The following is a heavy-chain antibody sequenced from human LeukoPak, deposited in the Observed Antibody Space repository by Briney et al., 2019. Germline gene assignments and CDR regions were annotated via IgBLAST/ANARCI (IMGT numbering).Heavy chain of an antibody. CDR2: IYPGDSDT. V-gene: IGHV5-51*01. CDR3: ARITRNADAFDI. D-gene: IGHD1-1*01. J-gene: IGHJ3*02. CDR1: GYSFTTYL. Sequence: GESLKISCKGSGYSFTTYLIAWVRQMPGKGLEWMGIIYPGDSDTRYSPSFQGQVTISADKSISTAYLQWSSLKASDTAMYYCARITRNADAFDIWGQGTMVTVSS.